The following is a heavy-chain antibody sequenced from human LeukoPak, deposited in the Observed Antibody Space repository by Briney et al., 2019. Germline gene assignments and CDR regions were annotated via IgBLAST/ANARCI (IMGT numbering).Heavy chain of an antibody. CDR2: ISSGGGNT. Sequence: QPGGSLRLSCAASGFTFSSYAMSWVRQAPGKGLEWVSAISSGGGNTYSADSVKGRFTISRDNSKNTLYLQMNSLRLEDTAVYYCSKLRIRGWDPSGFDFWGQGTLVTVSS. CDR3: SKLRIRGWDPSGFDF. J-gene: IGHJ4*02. V-gene: IGHV3-23*01. D-gene: IGHD1-26*01. CDR1: GFTFSSYA.